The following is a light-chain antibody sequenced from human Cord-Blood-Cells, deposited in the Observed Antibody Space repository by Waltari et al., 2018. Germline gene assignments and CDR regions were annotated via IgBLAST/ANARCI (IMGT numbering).Light chain of an antibody. CDR2: DVS. CDR1: SSDVGGYTY. J-gene: IGLJ2*01. V-gene: IGLV2-11*01. CDR3: CSYAGSL. Sequence: QSALTQPRSVSGSPGQSVTISCTGTSSDVGGYTYVSWYQQHPGKAPKLMIYDVSKRPSGVPDRFSGSKSGNTASLTISGLQAEDEADYYCCSYAGSLFGGGTKLTVL.